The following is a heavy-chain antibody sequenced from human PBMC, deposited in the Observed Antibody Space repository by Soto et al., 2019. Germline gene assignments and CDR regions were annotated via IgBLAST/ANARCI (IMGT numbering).Heavy chain of an antibody. CDR1: GFTFSSYW. CDR2: IKQDGSEK. V-gene: IGHV3-7*05. CDR3: ARELYYYDSSRIIDY. J-gene: IGHJ4*02. D-gene: IGHD3-22*01. Sequence: PGGSLRLSCAASGFTFSSYWMSWVRQAPGKGLEWVANIKQDGSEKYYVDSVKGRFTISRDNAKNSLYLQMNSLRAEDTAVYYCARELYYYDSSRIIDYWGQGTLVTVSS.